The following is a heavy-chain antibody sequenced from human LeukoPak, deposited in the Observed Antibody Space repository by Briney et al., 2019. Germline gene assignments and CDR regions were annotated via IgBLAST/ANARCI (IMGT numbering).Heavy chain of an antibody. Sequence: ASVKVSCKASGYTFTGYYMHWVRQAPGQGFEWMGWINPNSGDTNYAQKFQGRVTMTRDTSISTAHMELSRLRSDDTVVYYCARANTLYCSSTTCLFDYWGQGTLVTVSS. V-gene: IGHV1-2*02. D-gene: IGHD2-2*01. J-gene: IGHJ4*02. CDR3: ARANTLYCSSTTCLFDY. CDR2: INPNSGDT. CDR1: GYTFTGYY.